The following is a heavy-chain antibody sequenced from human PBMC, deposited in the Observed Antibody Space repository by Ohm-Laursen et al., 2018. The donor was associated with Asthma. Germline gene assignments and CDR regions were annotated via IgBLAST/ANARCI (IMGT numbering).Heavy chain of an antibody. J-gene: IGHJ2*01. V-gene: IGHV1-69*17. Sequence: GSSVKVSCKASGGTFSSYAISWVRQAPGQGLEWMGGIIPIFGIANYAQKFQGRVTITADKSTSTAYMELSSLRSEDTAVYYCARVDRSGRGYFDLWGRGTLVTVSS. CDR1: GGTFSSYA. CDR3: ARVDRSGRGYFDL. CDR2: IIPIFGIA. D-gene: IGHD3-10*01.